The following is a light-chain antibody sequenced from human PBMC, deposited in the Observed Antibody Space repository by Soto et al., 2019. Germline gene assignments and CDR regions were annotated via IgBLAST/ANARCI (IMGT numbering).Light chain of an antibody. J-gene: IGKJ4*01. CDR3: QQRSNWPLLT. CDR1: QSVSSY. V-gene: IGKV3-11*01. Sequence: EVVLTQSPATLSLSPGERATLSCRASQSVSSYLAWYQQKPGQAPRLLIYDASNRATVIPARFSVSGSGTDFTLTISSLEPEDFAVYYCQQRSNWPLLTFGGGTKVEIK. CDR2: DAS.